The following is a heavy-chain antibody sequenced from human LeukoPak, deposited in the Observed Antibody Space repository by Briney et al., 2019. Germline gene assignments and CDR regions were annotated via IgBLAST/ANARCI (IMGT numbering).Heavy chain of an antibody. CDR2: ISAYNGNT. CDR3: ARSDGSGSYYNGGDY. Sequence: ASVKDSCKASGYTFTSYGISWVRQAPGQGLEWMGWISAYNGNTNYAQKLQGRVTMTTDTSTSTAYMELRSLRSDDTAVYYCARSDGSGSYYNGGDYWGQGTLVTVSS. V-gene: IGHV1-18*01. J-gene: IGHJ4*02. CDR1: GYTFTSYG. D-gene: IGHD3-10*01.